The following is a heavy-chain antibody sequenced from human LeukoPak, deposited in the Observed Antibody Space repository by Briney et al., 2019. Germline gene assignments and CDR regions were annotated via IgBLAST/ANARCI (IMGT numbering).Heavy chain of an antibody. J-gene: IGHJ4*02. CDR1: GFTFSGSA. D-gene: IGHD2-21*02. V-gene: IGHV3-73*01. CDR2: IRSKANSYAT. Sequence: PGGSLRLSCAASGFTFSGSAMHWVRQASGKGLEWVGRIRSKANSYATAYAASVKGRFTISRDDSKNTAYLQMNSLKTEDTAVYYCTSCGGDCYRSAYWGQGTLVTVSS. CDR3: TSCGGDCYRSAY.